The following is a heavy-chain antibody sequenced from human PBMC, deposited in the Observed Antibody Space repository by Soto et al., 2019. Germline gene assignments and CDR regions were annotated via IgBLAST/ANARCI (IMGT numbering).Heavy chain of an antibody. Sequence: SETLSLTCTVSGGSISSYYWSWIRQPPGKGLEWIGYIYYSGSTNYNPSLKSRVTISVDTSKNQFSLKLSSVTAADTAVYYCAREVFAELIPNPNLYAAGPYNWFDPCGQGTLVTVSS. CDR3: AREVFAELIPNPNLYAAGPYNWFDP. CDR1: GGSISSYY. V-gene: IGHV4-59*01. J-gene: IGHJ5*02. D-gene: IGHD6-13*01. CDR2: IYYSGST.